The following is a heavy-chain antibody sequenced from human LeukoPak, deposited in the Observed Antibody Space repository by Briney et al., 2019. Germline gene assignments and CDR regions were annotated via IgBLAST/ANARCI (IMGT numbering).Heavy chain of an antibody. CDR2: INPNSGGT. J-gene: IGHJ5*02. CDR1: GYTFTGYY. V-gene: IGHV1-2*06. CDR3: AARAGGYDILTGYYLENWFDP. Sequence: ASVKVSCKASGYTFTGYYMHWVRQAPGQGLEWMGRINPNSGGTNYAQKFQGRVTITRDTSISTAYMELSRLRSDDTAVYYCAARAGGYDILTGYYLENWFDPWGQGTLVTVSS. D-gene: IGHD3-9*01.